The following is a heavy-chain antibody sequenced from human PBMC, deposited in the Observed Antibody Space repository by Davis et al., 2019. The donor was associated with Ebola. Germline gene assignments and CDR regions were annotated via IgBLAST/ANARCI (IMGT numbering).Heavy chain of an antibody. CDR2: LTSSGRTT. CDR3: ARWTYDSRTIDY. CDR1: GFTFSDYY. Sequence: GGSLRLSCAASGFTFSDYYMSWVRQAPGKGLEWLSYLTSSGRTTYYVDSVKGRFTISRDNAKNSLYLQMNSLRAEDTAVYYCARWTYDSRTIDYWGQGTLVTVSS. J-gene: IGHJ4*02. D-gene: IGHD3-22*01. V-gene: IGHV3-11*01.